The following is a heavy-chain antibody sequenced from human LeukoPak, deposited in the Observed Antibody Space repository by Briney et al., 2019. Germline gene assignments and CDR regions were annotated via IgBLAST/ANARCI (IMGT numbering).Heavy chain of an antibody. CDR3: ARDGEYGTGSYYRGCFDY. Sequence: GASVKVSCKASGYSFTAFYIHWVRQAPGQGLEWMGCIHPRSGETNYAYKFRGRVTMTRDTSISTTYMDLGSLGSDDTAVYYCARDGEYGTGSYYRGCFDYWGRGTLVTVSS. V-gene: IGHV1-2*02. CDR2: IHPRSGET. J-gene: IGHJ4*02. D-gene: IGHD3-10*01. CDR1: GYSFTAFY.